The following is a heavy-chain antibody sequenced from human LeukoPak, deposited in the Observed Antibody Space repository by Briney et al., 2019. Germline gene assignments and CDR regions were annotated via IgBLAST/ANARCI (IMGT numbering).Heavy chain of an antibody. CDR3: ARTPGMVVVKTLYCMDV. Sequence: ASVKVSCKTSGYTFTSDGVSWVRQAPGQGLEWMGWIGTDKGNTNYAQMFQGRVTMTTDTSTSTAYMELKNLRSDDTAVYYCARTPGMVVVKTLYCMDVWGQGTTVTVSS. J-gene: IGHJ6*02. CDR1: GYTFTSDG. CDR2: IGTDKGNT. V-gene: IGHV1-18*01. D-gene: IGHD3-22*01.